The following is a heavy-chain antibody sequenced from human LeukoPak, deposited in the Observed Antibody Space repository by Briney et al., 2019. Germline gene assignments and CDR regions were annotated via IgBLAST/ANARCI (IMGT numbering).Heavy chain of an antibody. CDR2: INTNTGNP. CDR1: GYTFTNYA. J-gene: IGHJ5*02. D-gene: IGHD2-8*01. V-gene: IGHV7-4-1*02. CDR3: ARVPFVVMGDTGNWFDP. Sequence: ASVKVSCKASGYTFTNYAMNWVRQAPGQGLEGRGWINTNTGNPTYAQGFTGRFVFSLDKLVSTAYLQISSLKAEDTAVYYCARVPFVVMGDTGNWFDPWGQGTLVTVSS.